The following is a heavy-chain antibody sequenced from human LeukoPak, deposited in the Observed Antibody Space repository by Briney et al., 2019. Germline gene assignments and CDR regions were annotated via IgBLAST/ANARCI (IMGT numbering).Heavy chain of an antibody. CDR3: ARVNPAGTTDY. J-gene: IGHJ4*02. Sequence: SETLSLTCAVSGGSISSGGYSWSWIRQPPGQKLEWIGSIYSDGGTHYNPSFNSRLTISADMSRNQFSLNLRSVTAADTAVYYCARVNPAGTTDYWGQGTLVTVSS. CDR1: GGSISSGGYS. CDR2: IYSDGGT. V-gene: IGHV4-39*07. D-gene: IGHD1/OR15-1a*01.